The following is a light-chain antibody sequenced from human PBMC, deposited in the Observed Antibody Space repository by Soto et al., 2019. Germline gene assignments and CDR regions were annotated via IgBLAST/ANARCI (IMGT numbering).Light chain of an antibody. CDR1: SSDVGGYKY. CDR2: EVS. CDR3: SSYAGSNTFV. V-gene: IGLV2-8*01. J-gene: IGLJ2*01. Sequence: QSALTQPPSASGSPGQSVTISCTGTSSDVGGYKYVSWYQQHPGKAPKLMIYEVSNRPSGVPDRFSGSKSGNTASLTVSGLQAEDEADYYCSSYAGSNTFVFGGGTKVTVL.